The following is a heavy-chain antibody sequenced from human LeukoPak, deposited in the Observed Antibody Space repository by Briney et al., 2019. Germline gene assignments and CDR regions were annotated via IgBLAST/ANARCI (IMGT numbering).Heavy chain of an antibody. CDR3: ARVQYYDYVWGSYQY. V-gene: IGHV3-7*01. Sequence: PGGSLRLSCAASGFTFSSYWMSWVRQAPGKGLEWVANIKQDGSEKYYVDSVKGRFTISRDNAKNSLYLQMNSLRAEDTAVYYCARVQYYDYVWGSYQYWGQGTLVTVSS. D-gene: IGHD3-16*01. J-gene: IGHJ4*02. CDR2: IKQDGSEK. CDR1: GFTFSSYW.